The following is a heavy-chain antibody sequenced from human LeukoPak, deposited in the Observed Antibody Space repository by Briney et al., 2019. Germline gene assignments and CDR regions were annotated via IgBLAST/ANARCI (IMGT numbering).Heavy chain of an antibody. CDR3: ARGPYYYGSGTNWYYFDY. Sequence: GASVKVSCKASGYTFTGYYMHWVRQAPGQGLEWMGWINPNSGGTNYAQKFQGRVTMTRDTSISTAYMELSRLRSDDTAVYYCARGPYYYGSGTNWYYFDYWGQGTLVTVSS. V-gene: IGHV1-2*02. CDR2: INPNSGGT. CDR1: GYTFTGYY. D-gene: IGHD3-10*01. J-gene: IGHJ4*02.